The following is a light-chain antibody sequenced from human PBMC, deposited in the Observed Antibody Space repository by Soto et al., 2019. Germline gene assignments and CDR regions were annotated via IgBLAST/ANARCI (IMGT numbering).Light chain of an antibody. CDR2: DAS. CDR1: QSVSDY. CDR3: QHHDNWPLIT. V-gene: IGKV3-11*01. J-gene: IGKJ5*01. Sequence: ETVLTQSPARLSLSPGERATLSCRAGQSVSDYLAWYQQKPGQPPRLLFFDASNRVTGVPARFSAGGSGTDFTLTISTLQSEDFALYYCQHHDNWPLITFGQGTRLEIK.